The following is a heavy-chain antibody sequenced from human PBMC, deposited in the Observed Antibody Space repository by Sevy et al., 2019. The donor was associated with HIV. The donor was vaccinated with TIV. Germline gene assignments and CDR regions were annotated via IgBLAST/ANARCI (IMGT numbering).Heavy chain of an antibody. D-gene: IGHD2-21*02. CDR1: GGSFSGYY. V-gene: IGHV4-34*01. Sequence: SETLSLTCAVYGGSFSGYYWSWIRQPPGKGLEWIGEINHSGSTNYNPSLKSRVTISVDTSKNQFPLKLSSVTAADTAVYYCARSSDHDYYYYYYMDVWGKGTTVTVSS. CDR2: INHSGST. J-gene: IGHJ6*03. CDR3: ARSSDHDYYYYYYMDV.